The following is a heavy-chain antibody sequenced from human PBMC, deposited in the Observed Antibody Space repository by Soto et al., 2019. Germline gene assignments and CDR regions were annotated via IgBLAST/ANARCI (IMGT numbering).Heavy chain of an antibody. V-gene: IGHV3-23*01. CDR1: GFTFTSYS. CDR3: AKDLRAGSGYDFDY. Sequence: EVQRLQSGGGLVQPGGSLRLSCAASGFTFTSYSMTWVRQTPGKGLEWVAAVNPGGYSTDYADFVKGRSTISRDNSNKTLYLQMNSLRAEDTAVYYCAKDLRAGSGYDFDYRDQGTLVTVSS. D-gene: IGHD5-12*01. J-gene: IGHJ4*02. CDR2: VNPGGYST.